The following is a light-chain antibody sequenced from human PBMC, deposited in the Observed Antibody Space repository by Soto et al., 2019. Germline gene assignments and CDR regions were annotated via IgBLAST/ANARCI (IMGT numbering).Light chain of an antibody. V-gene: IGLV4-69*01. Sequence: QAVVTQSPSASASLGASVKLTCTLTSGHNSYAIAWHQQQPEKGPRYLMKVTSDGSHTKGDGIPDRFSGSSSGAERYLSISSLQSEDEADYYCQTWDTGSLVFGGGTQLRVL. CDR3: QTWDTGSLV. J-gene: IGLJ3*02. CDR1: SGHNSYA. CDR2: VTSDGSH.